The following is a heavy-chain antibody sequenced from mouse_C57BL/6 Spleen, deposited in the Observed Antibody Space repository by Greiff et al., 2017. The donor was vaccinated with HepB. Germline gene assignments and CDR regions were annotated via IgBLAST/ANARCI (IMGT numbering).Heavy chain of an antibody. CDR3: ARSAYYYGSSYGY. J-gene: IGHJ2*01. CDR1: GYAFSSYW. V-gene: IGHV1-80*01. D-gene: IGHD1-1*01. Sequence: VKLQVSGAELVKPGASVKISCKASGYAFSSYWMNWVKQRPGKGLEWIGQIYPGDGDTNYNGKFKGKATLTADKSSSTAYMQLSSLTSEDSEVLFGARSAYYYGSSYGYWGQGTTLRVSS. CDR2: IYPGDGDT.